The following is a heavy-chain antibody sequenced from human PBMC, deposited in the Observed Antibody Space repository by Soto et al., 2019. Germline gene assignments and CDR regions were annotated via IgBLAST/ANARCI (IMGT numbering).Heavy chain of an antibody. CDR3: ASTGIAAALDY. CDR2: INHSGST. J-gene: IGHJ4*02. Sequence: QVQLQQWGAGRLKPSETLSLTCAVYGGSFSGYYWSWIRQPPGKGLEWIGEINHSGSTNYNPSLKSRVTISVDTSKNQFSLKLSSVTAADTAVYYCASTGIAAALDYWGQGTLVTVSS. CDR1: GGSFSGYY. V-gene: IGHV4-34*01. D-gene: IGHD6-13*01.